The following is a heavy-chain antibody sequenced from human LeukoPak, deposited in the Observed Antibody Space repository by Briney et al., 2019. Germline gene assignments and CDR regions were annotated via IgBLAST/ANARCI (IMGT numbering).Heavy chain of an antibody. CDR3: ARGPGLYDSSGYYRPFDY. D-gene: IGHD3-22*01. Sequence: SETLSLTCTVSVGSISSSTYYWGWIRQPPGKGLEWIGSIYYSGSTYYNPSLKSRVTISVDTSKNQFSLKLSSVTAADTAVYYCARGPGLYDSSGYYRPFDYWGQGTLVTVSS. CDR2: IYYSGST. V-gene: IGHV4-39*07. J-gene: IGHJ4*02. CDR1: VGSISSSTYY.